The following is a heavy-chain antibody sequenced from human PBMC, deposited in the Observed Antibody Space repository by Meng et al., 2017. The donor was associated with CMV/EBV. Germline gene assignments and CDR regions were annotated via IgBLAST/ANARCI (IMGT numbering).Heavy chain of an antibody. CDR3: ARADSSYFDVSAYYPDAFDI. V-gene: IGHV4/OR15-8*03. Sequence: GSLRLSCVVSGGSFSSSKWWSWVRQPPGKVLEWIGAIHHSGTPNYNASLKSRVTMSVDKSKNHFSLSLTSVTAADTAVYFCARADSSYFDVSAYYPDAFDIWGQGTVVTVSS. J-gene: IGHJ3*02. D-gene: IGHD3-22*01. CDR1: GGSFSSSKW. CDR2: IHHSGTP.